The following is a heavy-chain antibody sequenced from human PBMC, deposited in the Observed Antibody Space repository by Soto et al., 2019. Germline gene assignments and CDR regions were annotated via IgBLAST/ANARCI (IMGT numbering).Heavy chain of an antibody. J-gene: IGHJ4*02. V-gene: IGHV1-46*01. CDR1: GYTFTHYY. CDR2: INPASGST. CDR3: SRDLAEGDH. Sequence: QVQLVQSGAEVKKPGASVKLSCRTSGYTFTHYYIQWVRQAPGQGLEWLGIINPASGSTNYAQDFHGRVTLTRDTSTTTVYMDLSGLRAEDTAIFSCSRDLAEGDHWGQGTLVTVSS. D-gene: IGHD3-3*02.